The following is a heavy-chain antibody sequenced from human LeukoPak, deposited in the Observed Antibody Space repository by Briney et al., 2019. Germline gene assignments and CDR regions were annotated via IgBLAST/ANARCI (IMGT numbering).Heavy chain of an antibody. Sequence: SETLSLTCAVYGGSFSGYYWSWIRQPAGKGLEWIGRIYTSGSTNYNPSLKSRVTISVDTSKNQFSLKLSSVTAADTAVYYCARVLDYYGSGSRDFDYWGQGILVTVSS. CDR3: ARVLDYYGSGSRDFDY. CDR1: GGSFSGYY. CDR2: IYTSGST. J-gene: IGHJ4*02. D-gene: IGHD3-10*01. V-gene: IGHV4-59*10.